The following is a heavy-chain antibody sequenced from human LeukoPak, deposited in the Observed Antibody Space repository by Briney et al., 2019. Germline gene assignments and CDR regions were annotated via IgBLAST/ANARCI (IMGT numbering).Heavy chain of an antibody. CDR3: ASGDNDPLFDY. Sequence: SETLSLTCAVYGGSFSGYYWSWIRQHPGKGLEWIGSIYYSGSTNYNPSLQGRVTISLDTSRNQFSLKLSSVAAADTAVYYCASGDNDPLFDYWGQGTLVTVSS. CDR2: IYYSGST. V-gene: IGHV4-34*09. CDR1: GGSFSGYY. D-gene: IGHD1-1*01. J-gene: IGHJ4*02.